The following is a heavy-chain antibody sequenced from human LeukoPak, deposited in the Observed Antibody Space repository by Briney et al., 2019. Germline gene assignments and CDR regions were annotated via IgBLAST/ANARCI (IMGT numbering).Heavy chain of an antibody. CDR3: ARDYAYSSSWYQGRWFDP. CDR2: IIPIFGTA. CDR1: GYTFTNYG. J-gene: IGHJ5*02. Sequence: SVKVSCKASGYTFTNYGINWVRQAPGQGLEWMGGIIPIFGTANYAQKFQGRVTITADESTSTAYMELSSLRSEDTAVYYCARDYAYSSSWYQGRWFDPWGQGTLVTVSS. V-gene: IGHV1-69*13. D-gene: IGHD6-13*01.